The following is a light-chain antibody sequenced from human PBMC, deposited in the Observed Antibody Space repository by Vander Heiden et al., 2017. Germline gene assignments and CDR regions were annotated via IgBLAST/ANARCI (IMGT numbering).Light chain of an antibody. CDR2: STN. Sequence: QSVLTQPPSASGTPGQRVTISCSGSSPNIGGNTVNRYQHLPGTARKLLIYSTNQRPSGVPDRFSASKSGTSASLAISGLQSEDEADYYCATWDDSLNVYVFGIGTKVTVL. J-gene: IGLJ1*01. V-gene: IGLV1-44*01. CDR3: ATWDDSLNVYV. CDR1: SPNIGGNT.